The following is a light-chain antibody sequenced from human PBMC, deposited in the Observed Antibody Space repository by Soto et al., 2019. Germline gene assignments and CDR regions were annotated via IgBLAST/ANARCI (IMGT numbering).Light chain of an antibody. CDR3: QHYTTYSGT. CDR2: WAS. J-gene: IGKJ3*01. Sequence: DIHMTQSPATLSASVGDRVTITCRASQSISTWLAWYQQKPGKAPKLLIYWASSLESGVPSRFSGSGSGTEITLTISSRQPDDFATYYCQHYTTYSGTFGPGTKVDIK. V-gene: IGKV1-5*03. CDR1: QSISTW.